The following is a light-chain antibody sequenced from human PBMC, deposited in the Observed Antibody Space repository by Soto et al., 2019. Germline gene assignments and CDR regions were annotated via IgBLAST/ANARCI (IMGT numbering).Light chain of an antibody. V-gene: IGLV2-11*01. CDR3: SSYAGSYTWI. J-gene: IGLJ1*01. CDR2: DVT. Sequence: QSVLTQPRSVSGSPAQSVTVSCTGTTRDVALYSYVSWFQQHPGKAPQLLIYDVTKRPSGVPDRFSGSKSGNTAALTISGLQAEDEAEYFCSSYAGSYTWIFGSGTKVTVL. CDR1: TRDVALYSY.